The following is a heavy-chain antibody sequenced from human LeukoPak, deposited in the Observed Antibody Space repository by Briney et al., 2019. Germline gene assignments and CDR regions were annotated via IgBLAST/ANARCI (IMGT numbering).Heavy chain of an antibody. Sequence: GGSLRLSCAASGFTFSSYAMSWVRQAPGKGLEWVSAISGSGGSTYYADSVKGRFTISRDNSKNTLYLQMNSLRAEDTAVYYCAKDPFRVRGVAPSFDPWGQGTLVTVSS. CDR1: GFTFSSYA. CDR2: ISGSGGST. CDR3: AKDPFRVRGVAPSFDP. J-gene: IGHJ5*02. D-gene: IGHD3-10*01. V-gene: IGHV3-23*01.